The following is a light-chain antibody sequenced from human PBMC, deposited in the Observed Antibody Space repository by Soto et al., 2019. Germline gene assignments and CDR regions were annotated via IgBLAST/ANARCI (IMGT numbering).Light chain of an antibody. CDR3: ATWDLTLSAGVL. Sequence: QSVLTQPPSVSAAPGQRVSISCSGGSSNIGKNSVSWYQQLPATAPKLLIYDDHQRPSGIPDRFSASKSGTSATLDITGLQPADEADYYCATWDLTLSAGVLFGGGTKLTGL. CDR1: SSNIGKNS. J-gene: IGLJ2*01. V-gene: IGLV1-51*01. CDR2: DDH.